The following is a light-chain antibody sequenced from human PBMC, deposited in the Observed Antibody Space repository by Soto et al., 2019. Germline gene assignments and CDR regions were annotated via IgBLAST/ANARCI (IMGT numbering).Light chain of an antibody. Sequence: DIRMTQSPSTLSASVGDRVTITCRASQSISSWLAWYQQKPGKAPKLRIYKASSLESGVPSRFSGCGSGTEFKLTISSLQPDDFATYYCQQYNSYPLTFGGGTKVEIK. CDR2: KAS. CDR3: QQYNSYPLT. CDR1: QSISSW. V-gene: IGKV1-5*03. J-gene: IGKJ4*01.